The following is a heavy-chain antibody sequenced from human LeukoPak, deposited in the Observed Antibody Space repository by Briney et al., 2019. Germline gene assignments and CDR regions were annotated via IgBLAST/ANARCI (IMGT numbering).Heavy chain of an antibody. V-gene: IGHV3-21*01. J-gene: IGHJ4*02. CDR1: GFTFSSYS. Sequence: GGSLRLSCAASGFTFSSYSMDWVRQAPGKGLEWVSSISSSSSYIYYADSVKGRFTISRDNAKNSLYLQMNSLRAEDTAVYYCAREGYDILTGGDYWGQGTLVTVSS. CDR3: AREGYDILTGGDY. D-gene: IGHD3-9*01. CDR2: ISSSSSYI.